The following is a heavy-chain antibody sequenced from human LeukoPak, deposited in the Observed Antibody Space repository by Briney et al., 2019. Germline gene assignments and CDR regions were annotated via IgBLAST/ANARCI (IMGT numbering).Heavy chain of an antibody. CDR2: ISAYNGNT. Sequence: ASVKVSFKASGYTFTSYGIGWVRQAPGQGLEWMGWISAYNGNTNYAQKLQGRVTMTTDTSTSTAYMELRSLRSDDTAVYYCARDTRLRTSSRWFDPWGQGTLVTVSS. CDR1: GYTFTSYG. CDR3: ARDTRLRTSSRWFDP. J-gene: IGHJ5*02. D-gene: IGHD2-2*01. V-gene: IGHV1-18*01.